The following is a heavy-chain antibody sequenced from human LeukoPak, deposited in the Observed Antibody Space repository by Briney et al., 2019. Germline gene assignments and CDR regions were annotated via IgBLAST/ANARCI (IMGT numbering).Heavy chain of an antibody. Sequence: GGSLTLSCAASGFTFSSYWMSWVRQAPGKGLEWVANIKQDGSEKYYVDSVKGRFTISRDNAKNSLYLQMNSLRAEDTAVYYCARDEWELPLDAFDIWGQGTMVTVSS. D-gene: IGHD1-26*01. CDR2: IKQDGSEK. J-gene: IGHJ3*02. V-gene: IGHV3-7*01. CDR1: GFTFSSYW. CDR3: ARDEWELPLDAFDI.